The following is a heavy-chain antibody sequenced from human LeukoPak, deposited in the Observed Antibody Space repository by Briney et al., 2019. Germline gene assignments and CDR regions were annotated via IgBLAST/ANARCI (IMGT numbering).Heavy chain of an antibody. V-gene: IGHV3-23*01. Sequence: PGGSLRLSCAASGFTFSSYAMSWVRQAPGKGLEWVSAISGSGGSTYYADSVKGRFTISRDNSKNTLYLQMNSLRAEDTAVYYCAKDPNSSGWFDYFDYWGQGTLVTVSS. CDR1: GFTFSSYA. D-gene: IGHD6-19*01. CDR3: AKDPNSSGWFDYFDY. J-gene: IGHJ4*02. CDR2: ISGSGGST.